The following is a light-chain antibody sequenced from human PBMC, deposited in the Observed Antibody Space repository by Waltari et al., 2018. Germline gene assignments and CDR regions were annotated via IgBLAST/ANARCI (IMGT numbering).Light chain of an antibody. V-gene: IGLV3-27*01. Sequence: SYELTQPSSVSVSPGQTARTTCSGDVLAKTYARWFQQKPGQAPLWVIYKDTERPSGIPERFSGSSSGTTVTLTVSGAQVEDEVDYDCYSAAEVFGGGTKLTVL. CDR1: VLAKTY. CDR2: KDT. CDR3: YSAAEV. J-gene: IGLJ2*01.